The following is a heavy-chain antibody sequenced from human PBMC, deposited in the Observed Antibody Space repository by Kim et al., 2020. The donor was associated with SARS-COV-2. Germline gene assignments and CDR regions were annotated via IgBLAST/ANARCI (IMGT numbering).Heavy chain of an antibody. CDR2: IYYSGST. Sequence: SETLSLTCTVSGGSISSYYWSWIRQPPGKGLEWIGYIYYSGSTNYNPSLKSRVTISVDTSKNQFSLKLSSVTAADTAVYYCARRQGGGDLNWFDPWGQGT. V-gene: IGHV4-59*08. D-gene: IGHD2-21*02. CDR3: ARRQGGGDLNWFDP. CDR1: GGSISSYY. J-gene: IGHJ5*02.